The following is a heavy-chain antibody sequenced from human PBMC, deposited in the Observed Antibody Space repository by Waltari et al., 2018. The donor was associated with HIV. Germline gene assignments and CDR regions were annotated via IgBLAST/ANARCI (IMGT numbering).Heavy chain of an antibody. Sequence: EVQLVESGGGLVQPGGSLRLSCAASGFTFSSYSMNWVRQAPGKGLEWVSYISSSSSTIYYADSAKGRFTISRDNAKNSLYLQMNSLRAEDTAVYYCAREDCSSTSCYPYYYYGMDVWGQGTTVTVSS. V-gene: IGHV3-48*04. CDR2: ISSSSSTI. J-gene: IGHJ6*02. CDR3: AREDCSSTSCYPYYYYGMDV. CDR1: GFTFSSYS. D-gene: IGHD2-2*01.